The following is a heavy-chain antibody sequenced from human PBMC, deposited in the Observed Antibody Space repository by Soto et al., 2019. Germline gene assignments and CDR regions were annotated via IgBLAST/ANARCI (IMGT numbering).Heavy chain of an antibody. Sequence: GGSLRLSCAASGFTFSSYSMNWVRQAPGKGLEWVSSISSSSSYIYYADSVKGRFTISRDNAKNSLYLQMNSLRAEDTAVYYCARDIRYFEWSYGMDVWGQGTTVTVSS. CDR1: GFTFSSYS. J-gene: IGHJ6*02. V-gene: IGHV3-21*01. CDR2: ISSSSSYI. D-gene: IGHD3-9*01. CDR3: ARDIRYFEWSYGMDV.